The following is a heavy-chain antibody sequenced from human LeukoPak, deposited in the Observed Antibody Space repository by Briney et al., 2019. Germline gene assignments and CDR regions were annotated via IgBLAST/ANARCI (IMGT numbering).Heavy chain of an antibody. CDR2: ISYDENNK. Sequence: GGSLRLSCAASGFTFSSYSMNWVRQAPGRGLEWVAVISYDENNKNYGDSVKGRFTISRDNSKNTLYLQMNSLRAEDTAVYYCASRGWDHDYWGQGTLVTVSS. CDR3: ASRGWDHDY. J-gene: IGHJ4*02. CDR1: GFTFSSYS. D-gene: IGHD1-26*01. V-gene: IGHV3-30*03.